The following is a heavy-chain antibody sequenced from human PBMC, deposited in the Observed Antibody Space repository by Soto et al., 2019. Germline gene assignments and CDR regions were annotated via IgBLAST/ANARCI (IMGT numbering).Heavy chain of an antibody. CDR1: GFTFSNYW. V-gene: IGHV3-7*01. CDR3: ARFGDYGRY. D-gene: IGHD4-17*01. J-gene: IGHJ4*02. Sequence: EVQLVESGGGLVQPGGSLRLSCAVSGFTFSNYWMSWVRQAPGQGLEWVANIQRDGSEKNYVDSVKGRFTISRDDAKDSLYLQMNSRRVEDTAVYYCARFGDYGRYWGQGTLVTVSS. CDR2: IQRDGSEK.